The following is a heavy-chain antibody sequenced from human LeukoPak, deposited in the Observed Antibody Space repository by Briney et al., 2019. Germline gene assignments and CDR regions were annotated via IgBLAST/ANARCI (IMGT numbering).Heavy chain of an antibody. V-gene: IGHV3-64D*06. J-gene: IGHJ4*02. Sequence: GGSLRLSCSTSGFIFSSYPMYWVRQPPGKGLEYVSGITSNGDSTNYADSVKGRFTISRDNSKNTLSLHMSSLRAEDTAVYYCVKDQGEYSSSWYYFDNWGQGTLVTVSS. CDR3: VKDQGEYSSSWYYFDN. CDR2: ITSNGDST. CDR1: GFIFSSYP. D-gene: IGHD6-13*01.